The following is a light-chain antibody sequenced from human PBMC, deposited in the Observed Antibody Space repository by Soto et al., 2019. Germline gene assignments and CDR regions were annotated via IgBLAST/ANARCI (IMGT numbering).Light chain of an antibody. CDR1: SSDVGRYNY. CDR3: NSYTSSSTYV. J-gene: IGLJ1*01. V-gene: IGLV2-14*01. CDR2: DVS. Sequence: QSELTQPASVSGSPGQSITISCTGTSSDVGRYNYVSWYQQHPGEVPKLIIHDVSDRPSGVSDRFSGSKSDNTASLTISGLQAEDEADYYCNSYTSSSTYVFGTGTKVTVL.